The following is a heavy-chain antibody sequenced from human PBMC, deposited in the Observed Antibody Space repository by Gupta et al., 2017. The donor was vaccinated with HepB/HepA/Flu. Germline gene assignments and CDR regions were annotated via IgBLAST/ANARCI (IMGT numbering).Heavy chain of an antibody. D-gene: IGHD4-11*01. CDR3: ARAKPRYSNYAYYYYMDV. CDR2: IWYDGSNK. Sequence: QVQLVESVGGVVQPGRSLRLSCAASGFTFSSYGMHWVRQAPGKGLEWVAVIWYDGSNKYDADSVKGRFTISRDNYKNTLYLQMNSLRAEDTAVYYCARAKPRYSNYAYYYYMDVWGKGTTVTVSS. CDR1: GFTFSSYG. V-gene: IGHV3-33*01. J-gene: IGHJ6*03.